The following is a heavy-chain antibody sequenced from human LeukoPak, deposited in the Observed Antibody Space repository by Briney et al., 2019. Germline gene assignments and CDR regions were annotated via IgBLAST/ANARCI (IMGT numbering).Heavy chain of an antibody. V-gene: IGHV3-73*01. D-gene: IGHD6-13*01. CDR1: GFTFSGCA. Sequence: GGSLRLSCAASGFTFSGCAVLWVRQAPGKGLEWVGRIGSKAFNYATVYAASVEGRFTISRDDSKHTAFLQMNSLKTEDTAVYYCTRHLDGIAAYDYWGQGSLVTVSS. J-gene: IGHJ4*02. CDR3: TRHLDGIAAYDY. CDR2: IGSKAFNYAT.